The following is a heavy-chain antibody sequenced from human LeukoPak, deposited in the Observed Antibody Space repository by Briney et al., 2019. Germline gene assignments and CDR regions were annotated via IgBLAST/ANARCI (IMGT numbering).Heavy chain of an antibody. D-gene: IGHD3-10*01. CDR2: IHYSGST. CDR1: GGSISDYY. Sequence: ASETLSLTCTVSGGSISDYYWGWIRQPPGKGLEWIGSIHYSGSTNYNPSLKSRVTISIDTSKNQFSLKLSSVTAADTAVYYCARDNVLLWFGELLSDYGMDVWGRGTTVTVSS. CDR3: ARDNVLLWFGELLSDYGMDV. J-gene: IGHJ6*02. V-gene: IGHV4-59*12.